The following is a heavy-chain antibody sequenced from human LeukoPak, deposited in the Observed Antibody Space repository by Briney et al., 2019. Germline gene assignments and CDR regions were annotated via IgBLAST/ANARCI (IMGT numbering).Heavy chain of an antibody. CDR2: VFDSWCT. V-gene: IGHV4-59*01. Sequence: SETLSLTCSVSGASFSTNYWSWIRQPPWRGLEWIGYVFDSWCTNYNPSLKSRVTISVDTSTKQFSLRLSSVTAADTAVYYCARLYQQSKWKYYYYYMDVWGKGTAVTVSS. CDR3: ARLYQQSKWKYYYYYMDV. J-gene: IGHJ6*03. CDR1: GASFSTNY. D-gene: IGHD1-1*01.